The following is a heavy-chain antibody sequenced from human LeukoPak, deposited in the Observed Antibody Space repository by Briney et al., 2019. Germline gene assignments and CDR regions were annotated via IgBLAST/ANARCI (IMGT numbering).Heavy chain of an antibody. J-gene: IGHJ4*02. CDR2: MNPNSGNT. V-gene: IGHV1-8*01. D-gene: IGHD6-25*01. CDR1: GYTFTRYD. Sequence: ASVKVSCKTSGYTFTRYDVNWVRQAPGQGPEWMGWMNPNSGNTHYAQKFQGRVTLTRNTSISTAYMELSSLRSEDTAVYYCARGPLFSSAWLDYWGQGTLVKVSS. CDR3: ARGPLFSSAWLDY.